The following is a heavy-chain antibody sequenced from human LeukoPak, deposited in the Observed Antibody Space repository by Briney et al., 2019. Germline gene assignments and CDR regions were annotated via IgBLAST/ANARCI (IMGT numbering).Heavy chain of an antibody. CDR2: IYYSGST. D-gene: IGHD3-10*01. V-gene: IGHV4-30-4*01. J-gene: IGHJ3*02. CDR3: ARDPGGAFDI. Sequence: SRTLSLTCTVSVGSLTRGDSYWRWIRPPPGNGLEWIGYIYYSGSTYYNPSLKSRVTISVDTSKNQFSLKLSSVTAADTAVYYCARDPGGAFDIWGQGTMVTASS. CDR1: VGSLTRGDSY.